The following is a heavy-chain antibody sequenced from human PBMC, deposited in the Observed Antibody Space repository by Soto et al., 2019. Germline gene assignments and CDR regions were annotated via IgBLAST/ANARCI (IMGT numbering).Heavy chain of an antibody. Sequence: QVQLVQSGAEVKKPGSSVKVSCKASGGTFSSYTISWVRQAPGQGLEWMGRIIPILGIAYYAQKFQGRVTITADKSTSTAYMKLSSLRSEDTAVYYCARQYCSGGSCYLGGMDVWGQGTTVTVSS. J-gene: IGHJ6*02. CDR3: ARQYCSGGSCYLGGMDV. V-gene: IGHV1-69*02. CDR1: GGTFSSYT. D-gene: IGHD2-15*01. CDR2: IIPILGIA.